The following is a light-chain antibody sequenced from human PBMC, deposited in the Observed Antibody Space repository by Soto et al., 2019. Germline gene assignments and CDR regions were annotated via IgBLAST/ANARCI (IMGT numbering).Light chain of an antibody. CDR2: EVS. V-gene: IGLV2-8*01. Sequence: QSALTQAPSASGSPGQSVTISCTGTSSDVGGYNSVSWYQQHPGKVPRLMIYEVSKRPSGVPDRFSGSKSVNTASLTVSGLQAEDEADYYCSSYAGSNNLVFGGGTKLTVL. J-gene: IGLJ2*01. CDR3: SSYAGSNNLV. CDR1: SSDVGGYNS.